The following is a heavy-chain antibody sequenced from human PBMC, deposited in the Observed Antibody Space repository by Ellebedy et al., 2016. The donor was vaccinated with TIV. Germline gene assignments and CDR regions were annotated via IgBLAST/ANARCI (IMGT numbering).Heavy chain of an antibody. CDR3: ARHPSGMIDF. CDR2: IYYTGNT. Sequence: MPSETLSLTCTVSGDSISSATYHWGWIRQPPGQGLEWLGTIYYTGNTYYNPSLKTRLTISLDTSKNQFSLSLTSLTAADTAVYYCARHPSGMIDFWGQGTLVTVSS. CDR1: GDSISSATYH. J-gene: IGHJ4*02. V-gene: IGHV4-39*01.